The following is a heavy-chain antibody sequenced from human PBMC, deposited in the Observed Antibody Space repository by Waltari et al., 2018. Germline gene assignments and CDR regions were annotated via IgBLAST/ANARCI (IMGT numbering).Heavy chain of an antibody. V-gene: IGHV3-7*01. CDR2: IKEDGSEK. D-gene: IGHD6-13*01. J-gene: IGHJ4*02. Sequence: EVQLVESGGGLAQPGGSLRLSCAASGLSFSNYWMTWVRQASGKGPEWVANIKEDGSEKYYMDSGKGRFTISRDNAKNSLYLQMNNLRVEDTAVYYCTRGGLDSSWYWRDWGQGTLVTVSS. CDR1: GLSFSNYW. CDR3: TRGGLDSSWYWRD.